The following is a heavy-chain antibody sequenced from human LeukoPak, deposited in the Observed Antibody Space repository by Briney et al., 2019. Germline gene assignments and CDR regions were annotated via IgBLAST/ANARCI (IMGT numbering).Heavy chain of an antibody. J-gene: IGHJ3*02. CDR1: GFTFSSYG. CDR2: ISYDGSNK. V-gene: IGHV3-30*03. D-gene: IGHD1-26*01. CDR3: ARGGLVGATERDAFDI. Sequence: GRSLRLSCAASGFTFSSYGMHWVRQAPGKGLEWVAVISYDGSNKYYADSVKGRFTISRDNSKNTLYLQMNSLRAEDTAVYYCARGGLVGATERDAFDIWGQGTMVTVSS.